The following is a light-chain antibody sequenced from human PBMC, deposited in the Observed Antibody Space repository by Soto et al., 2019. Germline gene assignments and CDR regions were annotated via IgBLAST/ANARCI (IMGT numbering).Light chain of an antibody. Sequence: EIVMTQSPATLAVSPGERATLSCRASQSVRINVAWYQQKNGQAPRLLIYDASNRATGIPARFSGSGSGTDFTLTISSLEPEDFAVYYCQQRSNWPPFTFGGGTKVDIK. CDR2: DAS. CDR3: QQRSNWPPFT. V-gene: IGKV3-11*01. CDR1: QSVRIN. J-gene: IGKJ4*01.